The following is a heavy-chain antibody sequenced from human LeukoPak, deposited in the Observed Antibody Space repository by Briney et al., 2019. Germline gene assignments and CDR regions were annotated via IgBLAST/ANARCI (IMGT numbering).Heavy chain of an antibody. CDR2: FNTNTGAT. J-gene: IGHJ4*02. Sequence: GASVKVSCKPSGYTFTGYYLHWVRQAPGQGLEWMGWFNTNTGATMFAQKFQGRVTMTRDTSIGTGYLELSSLKSDDTALYYCARDRVGSGWPRPYYFEFWGQGTLVTVSS. D-gene: IGHD6-19*01. CDR1: GYTFTGYY. V-gene: IGHV1-2*02. CDR3: ARDRVGSGWPRPYYFEF.